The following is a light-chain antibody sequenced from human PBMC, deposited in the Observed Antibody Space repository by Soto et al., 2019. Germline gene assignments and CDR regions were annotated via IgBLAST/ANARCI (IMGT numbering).Light chain of an antibody. V-gene: IGLV2-11*01. J-gene: IGLJ1*01. CDR1: SSGVGRYDY. Sequence: QSALTQPRSVSASPGQSGTISCTGTSSGVGRYDYVSWYQQHPGKAPKLIVYDVTERPSGVPDRFSGSQSGNTASLTISGLQAEDEADYSCCSFAGSYSYVFGTGTKVTVL. CDR3: CSFAGSYSYV. CDR2: DVT.